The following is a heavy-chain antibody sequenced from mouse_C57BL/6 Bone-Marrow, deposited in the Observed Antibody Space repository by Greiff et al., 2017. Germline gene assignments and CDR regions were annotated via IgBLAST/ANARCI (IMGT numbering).Heavy chain of an antibody. Sequence: VQLQQSGPELVKPGASVKISCKASGYSFTDYNMNWVKQSNGKSLEWIGVINPNYGTTSYNQKFKGKATLTVDQSSSTPYLQLNSLTSSYSAVYYCAIWAHYYGTDYFDYWGQGTTLTVSS. D-gene: IGHD1-1*01. V-gene: IGHV1-39*01. J-gene: IGHJ2*01. CDR3: AIWAHYYGTDYFDY. CDR2: INPNYGTT. CDR1: GYSFTDYN.